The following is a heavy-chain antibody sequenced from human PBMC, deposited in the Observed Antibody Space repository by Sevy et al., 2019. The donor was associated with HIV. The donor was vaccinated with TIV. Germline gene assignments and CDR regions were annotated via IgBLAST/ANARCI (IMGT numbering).Heavy chain of an antibody. Sequence: GGSLRLSCAASGFTFSSYSMNWVRQAPGKGLEWVSSISSSSSYIYYADSVKGRFTISRDNAKNSLYLQMNGLRAEDTAVYYCARDDSITIFGVVIGHYGMDVWGQGTTVTVSS. V-gene: IGHV3-21*01. J-gene: IGHJ6*02. CDR2: ISSSSSYI. D-gene: IGHD3-3*01. CDR1: GFTFSSYS. CDR3: ARDDSITIFGVVIGHYGMDV.